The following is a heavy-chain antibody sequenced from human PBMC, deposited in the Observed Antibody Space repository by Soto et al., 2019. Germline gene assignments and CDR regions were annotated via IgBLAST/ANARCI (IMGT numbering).Heavy chain of an antibody. J-gene: IGHJ4*02. CDR2: IKQDESEK. V-gene: IGHV3-7*04. Sequence: ELQLVESGGGLVQPGGSLRLSCAASGFTFSTYWMTWVRQAPGKGLEWVANIKQDESEKYYADSLKGRFTISRDNANNSLYLQMNRLRAEDSAVYYCARDVRGGHFDYWGQGTLVTVSS. CDR3: ARDVRGGHFDY. D-gene: IGHD3-10*02. CDR1: GFTFSTYW.